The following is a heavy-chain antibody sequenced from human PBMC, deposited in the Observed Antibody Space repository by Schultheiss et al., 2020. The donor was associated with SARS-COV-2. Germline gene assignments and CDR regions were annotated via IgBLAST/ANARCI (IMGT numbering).Heavy chain of an antibody. Sequence: SETLSLTCTVSGGSISSYYWSWIRQPPGKGLEWIGEINHSGSTNYNPSLKSRVTISVDTSKNQFSLKLSSVTAADPAVYYCARDARYGFRGRSERGMDVWGQGTTVTVSS. J-gene: IGHJ6*02. V-gene: IGHV4-59*01. CDR2: INHSGST. D-gene: IGHD5-24*01. CDR1: GGSISSYY. CDR3: ARDARYGFRGRSERGMDV.